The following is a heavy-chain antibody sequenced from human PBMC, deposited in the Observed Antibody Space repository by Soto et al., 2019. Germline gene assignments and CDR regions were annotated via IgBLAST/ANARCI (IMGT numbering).Heavy chain of an antibody. CDR1: GYTFTGYY. V-gene: IGHV1-2*02. D-gene: IGHD6-19*01. CDR2: INPNSGGT. CDR3: ARGPSIDVAGKGNYFDY. J-gene: IGHJ4*02. Sequence: ASVKVSCKASGYTFTGYYMHWVRQAPGQGLEWMGWINPNSGGTNYAQKFQGRVTMTRDTSISTAYMELSRLRSDDTAVYYCARGPSIDVAGKGNYFDYWGQGALVTVSS.